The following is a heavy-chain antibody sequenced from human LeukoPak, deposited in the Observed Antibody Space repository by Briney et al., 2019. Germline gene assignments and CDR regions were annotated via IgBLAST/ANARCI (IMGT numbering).Heavy chain of an antibody. CDR3: ALNGDDSSGYYSHRPFDY. CDR2: ISYDGSNK. J-gene: IGHJ4*02. CDR1: GFTFSSYA. Sequence: PGGSLRLSCAASGFTFSSYAMHWVRQAPGKGLEWVAVISYDGSNKYYADSVKGRFTISRDNSKNTLYLQMNSLRAEDTAVYYSALNGDDSSGYYSHRPFDYWGQGTLVTVSS. D-gene: IGHD3-22*01. V-gene: IGHV3-30*04.